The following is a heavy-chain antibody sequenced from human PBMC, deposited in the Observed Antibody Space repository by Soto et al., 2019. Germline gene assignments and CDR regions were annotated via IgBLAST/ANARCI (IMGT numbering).Heavy chain of an antibody. CDR2: IFYNGVT. J-gene: IGHJ4*02. CDR1: GSSMNVYY. V-gene: IGHV4-59*01. CDR3: ARSPQYMSGWNGGFDY. D-gene: IGHD6-19*01. Sequence: PSETLSLTCTVSGSSMNVYYWNWIRQSPGKGLEWIGYIFYNGVTNYNPSLSGRVTISEDSSKNQFSLKLSSVTAADTAVYYCARSPQYMSGWNGGFDYWGRGILVTVSS.